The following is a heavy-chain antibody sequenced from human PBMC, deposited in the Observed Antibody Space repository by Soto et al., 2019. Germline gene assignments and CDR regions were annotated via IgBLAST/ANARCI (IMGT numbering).Heavy chain of an antibody. V-gene: IGHV3-30*18. CDR1: GFTFSSYG. Sequence: GGSLRLSCAASGFTFSSYGMHWVRQAPGKGLEWVAVISYDGSNKYYADSVKGRFTISRDNSKNTLYLQMNSLRAEDTAVYYCAKDRVEYSSRGAYYGMDVWGQGTTVTVSS. CDR2: ISYDGSNK. CDR3: AKDRVEYSSRGAYYGMDV. J-gene: IGHJ6*02. D-gene: IGHD6-13*01.